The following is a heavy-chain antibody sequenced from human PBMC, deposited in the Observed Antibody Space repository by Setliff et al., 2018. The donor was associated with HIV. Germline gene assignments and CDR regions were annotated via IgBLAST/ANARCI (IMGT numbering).Heavy chain of an antibody. J-gene: IGHJ4*02. CDR2: IYASGST. CDR1: GGSISSYY. Sequence: SETLSLTCTVSGGSISSYYWSWIRQPPGKGLEWIGYIYASGSTNYNPSLKSRVTISVDTSKNHFSLKLTSVTAADTAAYYCASQYCSAGSCYSDYWVQGTLVTVSS. D-gene: IGHD2-15*01. V-gene: IGHV4-4*09. CDR3: ASQYCSAGSCYSDY.